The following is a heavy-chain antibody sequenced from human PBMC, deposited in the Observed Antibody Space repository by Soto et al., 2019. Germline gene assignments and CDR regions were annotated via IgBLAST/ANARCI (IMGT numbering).Heavy chain of an antibody. CDR1: GGSITTGGYY. Sequence: PSETLSLTCTVSGGSITTGGYYWSWIRQLPGKGLEWIGHRYYSESTYYNPSLKSRVSISLDTSKNQFFLKLSFVTAADTAMYYCARTKCSGGSCYSWYLDYWGQGTAATVSS. D-gene: IGHD2-15*01. CDR3: ARTKCSGGSCYSWYLDY. V-gene: IGHV4-31*03. CDR2: RYYSEST. J-gene: IGHJ4*02.